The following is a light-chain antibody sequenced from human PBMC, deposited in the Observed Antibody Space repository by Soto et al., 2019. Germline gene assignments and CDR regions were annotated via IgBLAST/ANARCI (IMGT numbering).Light chain of an antibody. J-gene: IGKJ1*01. CDR1: QSVSSN. Sequence: EIVLTQSPATLSVSPGERVTLSCRASQSVSSNLAWYQQKPGQAPRLLIYGASTRATGNPARFSGSGSGTEFTLTTSGLQSADFAVYYCQQYNNWPPWTFGQGTKVEIK. CDR2: GAS. CDR3: QQYNNWPPWT. V-gene: IGKV3-15*01.